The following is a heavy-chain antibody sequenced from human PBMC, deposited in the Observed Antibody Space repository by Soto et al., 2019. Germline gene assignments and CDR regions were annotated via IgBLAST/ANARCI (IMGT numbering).Heavy chain of an antibody. J-gene: IGHJ6*02. V-gene: IGHV3-21*01. CDR1: GFTFSSYS. D-gene: IGHD2-15*01. CDR3: ARDLWVGYCSGGSCSLTPDYYYYYGMDV. CDR2: ISSSSSYI. Sequence: GGSLRLSCAASGFTFSSYSMNWVRQAPGKGLEWVSSISSSSSYIYYADSVKGRFTISRDNAKNSLYLQMNSLRAEDTAVYYCARDLWVGYCSGGSCSLTPDYYYYYGMDVWGQGTTVTVSS.